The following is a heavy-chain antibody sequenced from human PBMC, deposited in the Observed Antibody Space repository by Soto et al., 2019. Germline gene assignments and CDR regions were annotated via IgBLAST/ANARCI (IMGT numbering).Heavy chain of an antibody. CDR1: GYTCTSYY. CDR3: ARDVGPRHSVNWFDP. CDR2: INPSGGST. D-gene: IGHD2-15*01. J-gene: IGHJ5*02. Sequence: QVQLVQSGAEVKKPGASVKVSCKASGYTCTSYYMHWVRQAPGQGLEWMGIINPSGGSTSYAQKFQGRVTMTRDKSTSTVYMELSSLRSEDTAVYYCARDVGPRHSVNWFDPWGQGTLVTVSS. V-gene: IGHV1-46*01.